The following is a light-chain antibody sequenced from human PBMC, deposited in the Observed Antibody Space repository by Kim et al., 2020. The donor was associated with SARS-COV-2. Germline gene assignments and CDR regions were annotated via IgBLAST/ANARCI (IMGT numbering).Light chain of an antibody. Sequence: SVSPGESATLSCRASQSVSSNLAWYQQKPGQAPRLLIYGASTRATGIPARFSGSGSGTEFTLTISSLQSEDFAVYYCQQYNNWLGTFGQGTKLEIK. CDR3: QQYNNWLGT. V-gene: IGKV3-15*01. CDR2: GAS. CDR1: QSVSSN. J-gene: IGKJ2*01.